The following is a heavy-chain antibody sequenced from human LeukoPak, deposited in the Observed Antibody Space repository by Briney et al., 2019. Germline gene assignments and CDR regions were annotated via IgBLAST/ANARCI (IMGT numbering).Heavy chain of an antibody. J-gene: IGHJ4*02. CDR1: GFTFSSYG. CDR2: ISYDGSNK. CDR3: AKIYGSGSYYNVDFDY. Sequence: PGGSLRLSCAASGFTFSSYGMHWVRQAPGKGLEWVAVISYDGSNKYYADSVKGRFTISRDNSKNTLYLQMNSLRAGDTAVYYCAKIYGSGSYYNVDFDYWGQGTLVTVSS. D-gene: IGHD3-10*01. V-gene: IGHV3-30*18.